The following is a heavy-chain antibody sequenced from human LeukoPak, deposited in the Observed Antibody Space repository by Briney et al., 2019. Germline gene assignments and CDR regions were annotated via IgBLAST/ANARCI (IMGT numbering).Heavy chain of an antibody. J-gene: IGHJ4*02. CDR1: GFTFSSYS. Sequence: PGGSLRLSCAASGFTFSSYSMNWVRQAPGKGLDWVSYISSSSTTIYYADSVRGRFTISRDNAKNSLYLQMNSLRAEDTAVYYCARFSNYDILTGYFDLDYWGQGTLVTVSS. CDR2: ISSSSTTI. V-gene: IGHV3-48*04. CDR3: ARFSNYDILTGYFDLDY. D-gene: IGHD3-9*01.